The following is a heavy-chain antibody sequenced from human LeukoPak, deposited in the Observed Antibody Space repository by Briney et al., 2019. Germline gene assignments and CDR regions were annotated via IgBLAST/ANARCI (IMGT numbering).Heavy chain of an antibody. CDR2: IQDDGATT. V-gene: IGHV3-30*02. CDR1: GFTFSTFP. Sequence: GGSLRLSCAASGFTFSTFPMHWVRQAPGKGLEWVALIQDDGATTNYADSVRGRFTISRDNSKSTVYLRMNSLKPDDTAVYYCATQSITLVVVISPFDYWGQGTLVTVSS. CDR3: ATQSITLVVVISPFDY. J-gene: IGHJ4*02. D-gene: IGHD3-22*01.